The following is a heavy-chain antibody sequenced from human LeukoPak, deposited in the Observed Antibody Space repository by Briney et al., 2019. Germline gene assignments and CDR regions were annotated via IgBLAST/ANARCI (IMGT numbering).Heavy chain of an antibody. Sequence: GESLKISCKGSGYSFTSYWIGWVRQMPGKGLEWIGIIYPGDSDTRYSPSFQGQVTISADKSISTAYLQWSSLKASDTAMYYCARHLTRYSSSSPFDYWAREPWSPSPQ. D-gene: IGHD6-6*01. CDR3: ARHLTRYSSSSPFDY. J-gene: IGHJ4*02. CDR1: GYSFTSYW. V-gene: IGHV5-51*01. CDR2: IYPGDSDT.